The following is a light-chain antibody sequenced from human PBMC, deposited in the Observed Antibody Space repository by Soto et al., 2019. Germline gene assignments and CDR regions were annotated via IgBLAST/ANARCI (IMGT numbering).Light chain of an antibody. V-gene: IGKV2-28*01. CDR3: MQALQTPRT. CDR1: QSLLHSNGYNY. Sequence: DIVMTQSPLSLPVTPGEPASISCRSSQSLLHSNGYNYLDWYVQKPGQSPQLLIYLAYNRASGVPDRFTGGGSGTDFTLKISRVEAEDVGVYYCMQALQTPRTFGQGTKVEIK. J-gene: IGKJ1*01. CDR2: LAY.